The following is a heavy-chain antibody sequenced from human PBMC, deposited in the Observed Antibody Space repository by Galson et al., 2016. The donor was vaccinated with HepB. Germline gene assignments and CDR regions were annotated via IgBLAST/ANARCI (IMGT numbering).Heavy chain of an antibody. Sequence: SLRLSCAPSGFIFSDYVMHWVRQAPGKGLEWVALLSSDGSKTYYADSVKGRFTISRDNSKSILYLQMNSLRIEDTAFYYCAKDPDTAGVLRGFYDYWGQGTPVTVSA. J-gene: IGHJ4*02. V-gene: IGHV3-30*18. CDR1: GFIFSDYV. CDR3: AKDPDTAGVLRGFYDY. D-gene: IGHD2-8*02. CDR2: LSSDGSKT.